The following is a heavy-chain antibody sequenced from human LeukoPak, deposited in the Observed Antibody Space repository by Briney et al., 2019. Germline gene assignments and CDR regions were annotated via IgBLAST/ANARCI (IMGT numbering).Heavy chain of an antibody. CDR2: IYPGDSDT. Sequence: GESLKISCKGSGYSFTSYWIGWGRQMPGKGLEWMEIIYPGDSDTRYSPSFQGQVTISADKSISTAYLQWSSLKASDTAMYYCARHTYDCSSTSCYSFDPWGQGTLVTVSS. CDR3: ARHTYDCSSTSCYSFDP. J-gene: IGHJ5*02. V-gene: IGHV5-51*01. D-gene: IGHD2-2*02. CDR1: GYSFTSYW.